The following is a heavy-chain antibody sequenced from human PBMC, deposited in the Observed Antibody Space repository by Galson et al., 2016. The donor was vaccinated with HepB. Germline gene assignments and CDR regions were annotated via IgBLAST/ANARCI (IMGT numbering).Heavy chain of an antibody. CDR2: ISRDGNNK. V-gene: IGHV3-30*03. D-gene: IGHD3-16*02. CDR1: GLNFSTHS. CDR3: ARIYYDYVWGSYRESHFDY. J-gene: IGHJ4*02. Sequence: SLRLSCAASGLNFSTHSMNWVRQAPGKGLEWVAGISRDGNNKYYTDSVRGRFTISRDNSKNTLYLQMNSLRAEDTALYYCARIYYDYVWGSYRESHFDYWGQGALVTVSS.